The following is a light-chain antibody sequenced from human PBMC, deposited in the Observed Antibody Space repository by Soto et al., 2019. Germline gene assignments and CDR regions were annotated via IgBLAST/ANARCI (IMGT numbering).Light chain of an antibody. CDR2: EVS. V-gene: IGLV2-14*01. J-gene: IGLJ2*01. Sequence: QSVLTQPASVSGSPGQSITISCTGTSSDVGDYNYVSWYQQHPGKAPKLMIYEVSNRPSGVSYRFSGSKSGNTASLTISGLQAEDEADYYCSSYTSSSTLVVFGGGTKVTVL. CDR3: SSYTSSSTLVV. CDR1: SSDVGDYNY.